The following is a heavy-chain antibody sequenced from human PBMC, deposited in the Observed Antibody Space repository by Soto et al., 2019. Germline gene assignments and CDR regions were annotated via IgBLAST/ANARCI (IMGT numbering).Heavy chain of an antibody. CDR2: IYSSGST. J-gene: IGHJ4*02. Sequence: PSETLSLTCTVSGDSISSYYWSWIRQPPGKGLEWIGYIYSSGSTNYNPSLKSRVTISVDTSKNQFSLKLSSVTAADTAVYYCARRYGYSFDYWGQGTLVTVSS. CDR3: ARRYGYSFDY. D-gene: IGHD1-1*01. CDR1: GDSISSYY. V-gene: IGHV4-59*08.